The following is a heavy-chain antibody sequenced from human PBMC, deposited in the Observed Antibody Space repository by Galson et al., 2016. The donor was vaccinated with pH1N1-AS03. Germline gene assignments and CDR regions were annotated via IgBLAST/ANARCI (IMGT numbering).Heavy chain of an antibody. D-gene: IGHD3-10*01. Sequence: SVKVSGKASGGTLNNYAINWVRQAPGQGLEWMGGISPIFGSANHAQKFQGRVTITADIFTNTVYMELSSLRSEDTAVYYCARGLTYHFGSGSVFWGQGTLVTVSS. CDR3: ARGLTYHFGSGSVF. CDR1: GGTLNNYA. CDR2: ISPIFGSA. V-gene: IGHV1-69*06. J-gene: IGHJ4*02.